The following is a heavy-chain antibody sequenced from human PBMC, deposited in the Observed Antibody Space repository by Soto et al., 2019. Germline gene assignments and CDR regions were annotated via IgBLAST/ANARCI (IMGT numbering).Heavy chain of an antibody. CDR1: GFTFSSYS. D-gene: IGHD3-9*01. V-gene: IGHV3-21*01. J-gene: IGHJ3*02. Sequence: GGSLRLSCAASGFTFSSYSMNWVRQAPGKGLQWVSSISSSSSYIYYADSVKGRFTISRDNAKNSLYLQMNSLRAEDTAVYYCARQKITISWACAFDIWGQGTMVTVSS. CDR3: ARQKITISWACAFDI. CDR2: ISSSSSYI.